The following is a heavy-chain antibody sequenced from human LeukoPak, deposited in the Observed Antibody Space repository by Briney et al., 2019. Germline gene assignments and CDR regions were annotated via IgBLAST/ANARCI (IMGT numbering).Heavy chain of an antibody. CDR1: GFTFSSYA. Sequence: PGGSLRLSCAASGFTFSSYAMSWVRQAPGKGLEWVSAISGSGGSTYYADSVKGRFTISRDNSKNTLYLQMNSLRAEDTAVYYCAKNGPGSSWNLVWFDPWGQGTLVTVSS. CDR3: AKNGPGSSWNLVWFDP. J-gene: IGHJ5*02. V-gene: IGHV3-23*01. CDR2: ISGSGGST. D-gene: IGHD6-13*01.